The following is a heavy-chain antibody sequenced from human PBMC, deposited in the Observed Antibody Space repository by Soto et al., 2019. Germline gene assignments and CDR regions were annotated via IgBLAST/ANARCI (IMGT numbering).Heavy chain of an antibody. CDR1: GFTVSSNY. D-gene: IGHD6-13*01. J-gene: IGHJ3*02. V-gene: IGHV3-66*01. CDR2: IYSGGST. CDR3: SRYDFKRTTGYSSSWYAFDI. Sequence: GGSLRLSCAASGFTVSSNYMSWVRQAPGKGLEWVSVIYSGGSTYYADSVKGRFTISRDNSKNTLYLQMNSLRAEDTDVYYCSRYDFKRTTGYSSSWYAFDIWGQGTMVTVSS.